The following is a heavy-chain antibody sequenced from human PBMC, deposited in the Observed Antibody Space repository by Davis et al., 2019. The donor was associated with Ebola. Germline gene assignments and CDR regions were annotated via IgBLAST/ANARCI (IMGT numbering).Heavy chain of an antibody. D-gene: IGHD3-9*01. V-gene: IGHV3-23*01. CDR1: GFTFNSFA. CDR2: FSAPTGST. Sequence: PGGSLRLSCAVSGFTFNSFAMTWVRQAPGKGLEWVSSFSAPTGSTYYAESVKGRFTLSRNNTDKTFLLQMISLRGEDTATYYCAIGRPGYPYFFDNWGQGTLVTVSS. J-gene: IGHJ4*02. CDR3: AIGRPGYPYFFDN.